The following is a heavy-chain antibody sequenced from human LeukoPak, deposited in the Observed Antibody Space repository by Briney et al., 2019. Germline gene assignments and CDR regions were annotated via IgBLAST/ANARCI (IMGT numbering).Heavy chain of an antibody. V-gene: IGHV1-18*01. J-gene: IGHJ4*02. CDR1: GYTFTSYG. CDR2: ISAYNGNT. CDR3: ARGKWELLEVGFDY. D-gene: IGHD1-26*01. Sequence: ASVKVSCKASGYTFTSYGISWVRQAPGQGLEWMGWISAYNGNTNYAQKFQGRVTMTRDTSIGTAYMELSRLRSDDTAVYYCARGKWELLEVGFDYWGQGTLVTVSS.